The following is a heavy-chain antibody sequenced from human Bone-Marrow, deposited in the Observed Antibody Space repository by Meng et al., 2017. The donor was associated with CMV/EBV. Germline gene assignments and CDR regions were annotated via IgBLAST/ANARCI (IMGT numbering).Heavy chain of an antibody. D-gene: IGHD3-3*01. V-gene: IGHV4-61*08. CDR1: GGPVSGDDYY. CDR2: VYYSGST. J-gene: IGHJ6*02. CDR3: ARRVARRGYYGMDV. Sequence: SETLSLTCTVSGGPVSGDDYYWTWIRQSPGKGLEWIGYVYYSGSTNYNPSLKSRVTLSVDTSTNQFSLNLNSVTATDTAVYYCARRVARRGYYGMDVWGQGTMVTVSS.